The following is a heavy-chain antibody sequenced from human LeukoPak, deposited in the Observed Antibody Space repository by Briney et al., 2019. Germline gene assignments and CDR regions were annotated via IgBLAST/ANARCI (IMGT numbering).Heavy chain of an antibody. Sequence: SETLSLTCTVSGASVGSGDYFWGWIRQPPGKELEWIGNIHSSGRTSYNPSLGSRVTISVDTSKKQFSLKLDSVTAADTAVYYCARGPRIAVAGNYNWFDPWGQGTLVTVSS. D-gene: IGHD6-19*01. CDR1: GASVGSGDYF. CDR3: ARGPRIAVAGNYNWFDP. CDR2: IHSSGRT. V-gene: IGHV4-39*01. J-gene: IGHJ5*02.